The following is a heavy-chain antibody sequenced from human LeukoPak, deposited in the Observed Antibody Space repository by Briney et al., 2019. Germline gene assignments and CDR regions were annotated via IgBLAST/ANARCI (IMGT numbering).Heavy chain of an antibody. CDR1: GFTFSRFW. D-gene: IGHD2-2*01. J-gene: IGHJ6*02. CDR2: IKQDGSEK. V-gene: IGHV3-7*01. Sequence: GGSPRLSCAASGFTFSRFWMGWVRQAPGKGLEWVANIKQDGSEKYYADSVKGRFTISRDNAKNSLYLQMNSLRAEDSAVYYCARDDCSTPTCFPYYYYGMDVWGQGTTVTVSS. CDR3: ARDDCSTPTCFPYYYYGMDV.